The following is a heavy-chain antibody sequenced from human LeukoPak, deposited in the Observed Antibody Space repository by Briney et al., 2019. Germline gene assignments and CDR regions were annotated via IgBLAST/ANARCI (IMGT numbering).Heavy chain of an antibody. D-gene: IGHD5/OR15-5a*01. V-gene: IGHV3-30-3*01. CDR1: GFTFSSYA. CDR2: ISYDGSNK. J-gene: IGHJ4*02. Sequence: PGGSLRLSCAASGFTFSSYATHWVRQAPGKGLEWVAVISYDGSNKYYADSVKGRFTISRDNSKNTLYLQMNSLRAEDTAVYYCASGSDFYDPDPPLTFDYWGQGTLVTVSS. CDR3: ASGSDFYDPDPPLTFDY.